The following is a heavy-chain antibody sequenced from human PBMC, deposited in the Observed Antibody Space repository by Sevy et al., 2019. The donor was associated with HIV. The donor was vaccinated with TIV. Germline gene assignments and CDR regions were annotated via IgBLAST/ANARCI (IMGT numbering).Heavy chain of an antibody. J-gene: IGHJ6*04. CDR1: GGSFNDYY. V-gene: IGHV4-34*01. D-gene: IGHD1-1*01. CDR2: INHGGTT. Sequence: SETLSLTCGVSGGSFNDYYWAWVRQSPEKGLEWIGEINHGGTTNYNPSLQSRLAISVDMSKRQFSLKINSVTAADTAIYYCVKERRDYYYFMDLWGKGTTVTVSS. CDR3: VKERRDYYYFMDL.